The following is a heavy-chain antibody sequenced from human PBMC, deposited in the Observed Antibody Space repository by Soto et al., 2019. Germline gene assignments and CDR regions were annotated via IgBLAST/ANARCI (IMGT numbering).Heavy chain of an antibody. CDR3: AASGGDYRDFDY. CDR1: GFTFSSYW. Sequence: PGGSLRLSCAASGFTFSSYWMHWVRQAPGKGLVWVSRLNSDGSATTYADSVKGRFTISRDNVKNSLYLQMNSLKSEDTAVYYCAASGGDYRDFDYWGLGTLVTVSS. V-gene: IGHV3-74*01. J-gene: IGHJ4*02. D-gene: IGHD2-21*01. CDR2: LNSDGSAT.